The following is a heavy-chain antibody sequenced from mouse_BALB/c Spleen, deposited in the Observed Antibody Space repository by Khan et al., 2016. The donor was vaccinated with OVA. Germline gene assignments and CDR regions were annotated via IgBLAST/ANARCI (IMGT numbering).Heavy chain of an antibody. J-gene: IGHJ2*01. CDR1: GYTFTDYS. CDR3: ASGLKYGNFDY. V-gene: IGHV9-2-1*01. CDR2: INTETGVP. Sequence: QIQLVQSGPELKKPGETVKISCKASGYTFTDYSMHWVKQAPGKGLKWMGWINTETGVPTYADDFKGRFAFSLETSASTAYLQINNLKNEDTATYFCASGLKYGNFDYWGQGTTLTVSS. D-gene: IGHD2-10*02.